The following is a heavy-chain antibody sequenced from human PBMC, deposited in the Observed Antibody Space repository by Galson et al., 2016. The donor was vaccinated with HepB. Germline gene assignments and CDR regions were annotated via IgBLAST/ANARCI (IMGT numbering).Heavy chain of an antibody. J-gene: IGHJ4*02. CDR1: GASISSTTNY. CDR3: ARQRHTSASKFFDY. Sequence: SETLSLTCSVSGASISSTTNYWIWIRQPPGKGLEWIGSIYYNGGPFYNPSLKSRLTVSVDTSKNQFSLRLTSVTAADTAVYYCARQRHTSASKFFDYWDQGILVTVSS. V-gene: IGHV4-39*01. CDR2: IYYNGGP. D-gene: IGHD2-15*01.